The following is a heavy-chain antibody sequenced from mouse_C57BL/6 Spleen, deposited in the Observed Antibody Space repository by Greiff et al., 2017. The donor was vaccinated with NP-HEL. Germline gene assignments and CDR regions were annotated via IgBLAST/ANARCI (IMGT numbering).Heavy chain of an antibody. CDR2: INPNYGTT. V-gene: IGHV1-39*01. Sequence: VHVKQSGPELVKPGASVKISCKASGYSFTDYNMNWVKQSNGKSLEWIGVINPNYGTTSYNQKFKGKATLTVDQSSSTAYMQLNSLTSEDSAVYYCARRVTTPRKYYFDYWGQGTTLTVSS. D-gene: IGHD2-2*01. CDR1: GYSFTDYN. J-gene: IGHJ2*01. CDR3: ARRVTTPRKYYFDY.